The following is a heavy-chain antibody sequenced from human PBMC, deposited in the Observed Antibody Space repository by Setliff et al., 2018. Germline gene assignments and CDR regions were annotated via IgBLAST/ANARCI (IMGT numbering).Heavy chain of an antibody. CDR3: ARRPIARAGYRKGAFDI. CDR2: VSTYNGDT. Sequence: ASVKVSCKASGYSFTSFSITWVRQAPGQGLEWLGWVSTYNGDTKSAQKFRGRVTMTTDISTSTVYMELRTLRSDDTAVYYCARRPIARAGYRKGAFDIWGQGTMVTVSS. D-gene: IGHD6-19*01. J-gene: IGHJ3*02. V-gene: IGHV1-18*01. CDR1: GYSFTSFS.